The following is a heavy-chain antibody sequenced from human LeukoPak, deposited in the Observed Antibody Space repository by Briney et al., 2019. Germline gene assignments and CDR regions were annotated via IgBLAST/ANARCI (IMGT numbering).Heavy chain of an antibody. Sequence: SETLSLTRAVYGGSFSGYYWSWIRQPPGKGLEWIGEINHSGSTNYNPSLKSRVTISADTSQNQFSLKLSSVTAADTAVYYCASRKLGNDYWGQGTLVTVSS. V-gene: IGHV4-34*01. D-gene: IGHD7-27*01. CDR1: GGSFSGYY. CDR3: ASRKLGNDY. J-gene: IGHJ4*02. CDR2: INHSGST.